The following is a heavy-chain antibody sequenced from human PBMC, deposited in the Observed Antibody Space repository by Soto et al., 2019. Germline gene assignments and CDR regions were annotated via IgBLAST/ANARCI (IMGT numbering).Heavy chain of an antibody. V-gene: IGHV3-23*01. CDR1: GFTFSNYA. Sequence: EVQLLESGGGLVQPGGSLRLSYAASGFTFSNYAMSWVRQAPGKGLEWVSAISGSGGRTLYANSVKGRFTVSSDNFKNTLYLQMDGLRGDDTAVYYCAKEGEMATVRGFFDYWGQGILVTVSS. CDR3: AKEGEMATVRGFFDY. CDR2: ISGSGGRT. D-gene: IGHD4-4*01. J-gene: IGHJ4*02.